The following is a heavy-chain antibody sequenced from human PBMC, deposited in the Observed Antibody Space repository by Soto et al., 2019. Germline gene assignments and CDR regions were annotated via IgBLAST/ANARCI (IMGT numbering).Heavy chain of an antibody. V-gene: IGHV3-30-3*01. D-gene: IGHD3-10*02. CDR3: QAEDGIRDVRSVSAFLLNRSSDL. J-gene: IGHJ2*01. CDR2: ISYDGTNK. Sequence: KGLEWVAFISYDGTNKYYADSVKGRFTISRDNSKNTLYLQMNSLKTEDTAVFFFQAEDGIRDVRSVSAFLLNRSSDL.